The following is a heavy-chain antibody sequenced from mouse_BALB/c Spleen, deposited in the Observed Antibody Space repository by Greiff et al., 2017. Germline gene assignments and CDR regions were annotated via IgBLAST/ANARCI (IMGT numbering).Heavy chain of an antibody. CDR2: IYPGNVNT. V-gene: IGHV1S56*01. CDR1: GYTFTSYY. CDR3: ARSGGYRYDNAMDY. J-gene: IGHJ4*01. D-gene: IGHD2-14*01. Sequence: QVQLQQSGPELVKPGASVRISCKASGYTFTSYYIHWVKQRPGQGLEWIGWIYPGNVNTKYNEKFKGKATLTADKSSSTAYMQLSSLTSEDSAVYFCARSGGYRYDNAMDYWGQGTSVTVSS.